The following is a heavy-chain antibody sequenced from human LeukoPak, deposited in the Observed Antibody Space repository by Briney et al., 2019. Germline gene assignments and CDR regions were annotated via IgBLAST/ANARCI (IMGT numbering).Heavy chain of an antibody. Sequence: ASVKVSCKASGYTFTGYYMHWVRQAPGQGLEWMGWINPNNGGTNYAQKFQGRVTMTRDTSISTAYMELSRLRSDDTAVYYCARVRAAPTYYYGSGSYPNYYYMDVWGKGTTVTISS. J-gene: IGHJ6*03. CDR1: GYTFTGYY. D-gene: IGHD3-10*01. V-gene: IGHV1-2*02. CDR3: ARVRAAPTYYYGSGSYPNYYYMDV. CDR2: INPNNGGT.